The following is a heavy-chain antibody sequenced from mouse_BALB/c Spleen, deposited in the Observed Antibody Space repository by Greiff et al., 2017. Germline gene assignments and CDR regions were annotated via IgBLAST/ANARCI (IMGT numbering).Heavy chain of an antibody. CDR1: GFTFSDYY. Sequence: EVQGVESGGGLVKPGGSLKLSCAASGFTFSDYYMYWVRQTPEKRLEWVATISDGGSYTYYPDSVKGRFTISRDNAKNNLYLQMSSLKSEDTAMYYCAREGGYDYGYAMDYWGQGTSVTVSS. J-gene: IGHJ4*01. V-gene: IGHV5-4*02. CDR2: ISDGGSYT. CDR3: AREGGYDYGYAMDY. D-gene: IGHD2-4*01.